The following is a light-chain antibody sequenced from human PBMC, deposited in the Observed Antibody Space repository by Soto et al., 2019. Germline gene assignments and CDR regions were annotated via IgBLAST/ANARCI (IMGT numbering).Light chain of an antibody. CDR2: GNS. Sequence: QSVLTQPPSVSGAPGQRVTISCTGSSSNIGAGYVVHWYQQLPGTAPKLLIYGNSNRPSGVPDRFSGSKSGTSASLAITGLQAEDEADYYCQSYDSSLSGWVFDGGTKVTVL. J-gene: IGLJ3*02. CDR1: SSNIGAGYV. CDR3: QSYDSSLSGWV. V-gene: IGLV1-40*01.